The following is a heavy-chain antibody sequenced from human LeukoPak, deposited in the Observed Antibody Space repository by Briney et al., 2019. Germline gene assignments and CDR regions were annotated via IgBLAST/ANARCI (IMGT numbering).Heavy chain of an antibody. CDR3: ARRNGEVVDY. V-gene: IGHV3-48*03. CDR1: GFTFSSYE. J-gene: IGHJ4*02. CDR2: ISSSGSTI. Sequence: PGGSLRLSCAASGFTFSSYEMNWVRQAPGKGLEWVSYISSSGSTIYYADSVKGRFTISRDNAKNSLYLQMNSLRAEDTAVYYCARRNGEVVDYWGKGTLVTVST. D-gene: IGHD5-24*01.